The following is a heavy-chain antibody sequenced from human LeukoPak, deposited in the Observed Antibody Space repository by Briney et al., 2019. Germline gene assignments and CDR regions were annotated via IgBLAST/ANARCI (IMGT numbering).Heavy chain of an antibody. V-gene: IGHV1-3*01. Sequence: ASVKVSCKASGYTLTSYAMHWVRQAPGQRLEWMGWINAGNGNTKYSQKFQGRVTITRDTSASTAYMELSSLRSEDTAVYYCARDLLWFGADNWFDPWDQGTLVTVSS. CDR3: ARDLLWFGADNWFDP. J-gene: IGHJ5*02. D-gene: IGHD3-10*01. CDR2: INAGNGNT. CDR1: GYTLTSYA.